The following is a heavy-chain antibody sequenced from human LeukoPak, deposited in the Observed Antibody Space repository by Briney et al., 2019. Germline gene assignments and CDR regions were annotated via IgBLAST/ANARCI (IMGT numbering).Heavy chain of an antibody. Sequence: ASVKVSCKASGYTFTDYYMHWVRQAPGQGIEWMGWINPNSGGTHYAQNFQGRVTMTRDTSISTGHMELSSLRSEDTAVYYCARNMVRGVITALGYWGQGTLVTVSS. CDR2: INPNSGGT. V-gene: IGHV1-2*02. D-gene: IGHD3-10*01. CDR1: GYTFTDYY. J-gene: IGHJ4*02. CDR3: ARNMVRGVITALGY.